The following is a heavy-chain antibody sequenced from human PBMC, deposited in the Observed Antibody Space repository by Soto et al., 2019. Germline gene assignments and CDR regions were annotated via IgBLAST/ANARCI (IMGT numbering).Heavy chain of an antibody. Sequence: ASLKVSCKASGYTFTSYYMHWVRQAPGQGLEWMGIINPSGGSTSYAQKFRGRVTMTRDTSTSTVYMEPSSLRSEDTAVYYCARDGTIFGVVTNYFDYWGQGTLVTVSS. J-gene: IGHJ4*02. CDR3: ARDGTIFGVVTNYFDY. CDR2: INPSGGST. D-gene: IGHD3-3*01. CDR1: GYTFTSYY. V-gene: IGHV1-46*01.